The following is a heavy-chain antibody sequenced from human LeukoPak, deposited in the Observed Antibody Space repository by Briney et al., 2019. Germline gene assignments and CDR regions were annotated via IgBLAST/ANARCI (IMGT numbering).Heavy chain of an antibody. CDR3: TKDASYARENDNSGFFID. CDR1: GFTFSGFA. CDR2: IGSDSKT. Sequence: PGGSLRLSCAASGFTFSGFAMTWVRQAPGKGLEWVSSIGSDSKTHYSESVKGRFAISRDNSKSTLFLQMNSLRAEDTALYYCTKDASYARENDNSGFFIDWGQGTLVTVSS. J-gene: IGHJ4*02. D-gene: IGHD3-22*01. V-gene: IGHV3-23*01.